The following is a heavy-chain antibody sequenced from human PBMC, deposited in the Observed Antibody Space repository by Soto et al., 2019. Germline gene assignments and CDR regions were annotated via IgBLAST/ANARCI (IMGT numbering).Heavy chain of an antibody. CDR1: GYSFTSYW. V-gene: IGHV5-10-1*01. CDR2: IDPSDSHI. D-gene: IGHD2-2*01. J-gene: IGHJ4*02. CDR3: ASHFYQKGDFDF. Sequence: PGESLKISCKGSGYSFTSYWISWVRQMPGKGLEWMGRIDPSDSHINYGPSFEGHVTISADKSISTAYLQWSSLEASDTAKYYCASHFYQKGDFDFWGQGTLVTVSS.